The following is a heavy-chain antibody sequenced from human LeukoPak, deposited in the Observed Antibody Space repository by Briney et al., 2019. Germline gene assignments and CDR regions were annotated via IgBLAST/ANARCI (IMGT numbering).Heavy chain of an antibody. CDR1: GFTFSSYA. V-gene: IGHV3-30*04. Sequence: GGCLRLSCAASGFTFSSYAMRWVRQAPGKGLGWVAVIYDDGSNNYYADSVKGLFTISRDNSKNTLYLQMNSLRAEDTAVYYCAREYQDSSGWSFDYWGQGTLVTVSS. CDR2: IYDDGSNN. J-gene: IGHJ4*02. D-gene: IGHD6-19*01. CDR3: AREYQDSSGWSFDY.